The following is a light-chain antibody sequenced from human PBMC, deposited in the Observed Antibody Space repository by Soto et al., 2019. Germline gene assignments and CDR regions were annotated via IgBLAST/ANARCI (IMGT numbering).Light chain of an antibody. CDR2: EVS. J-gene: IGLJ1*01. V-gene: IGLV2-8*01. Sequence: QSALTQPPSASGSPGQSVTISCTGTSSDVGAYNYVSWYQQHPGKAPKLMIYEVSKRPSGVPDRFSGSKSGNTASLTVSGLQAEDEADYYCSSYAGSNNFFYVLGTGTRSPS. CDR1: SSDVGAYNY. CDR3: SSYAGSNNFFYV.